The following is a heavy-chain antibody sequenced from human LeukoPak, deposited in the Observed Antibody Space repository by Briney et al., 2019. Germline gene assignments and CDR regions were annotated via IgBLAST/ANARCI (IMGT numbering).Heavy chain of an antibody. J-gene: IGHJ4*02. CDR2: INHSGST. V-gene: IGHV4-34*01. D-gene: IGHD6-19*01. CDR3: ASSFPIAVAGKGTFDS. Sequence: SETLSLTCAVYGGSFSGYYWSWIRQPPGKGLEWIGEINHSGSTNYNPSLKSRGTISVDTFKNQFSLKLSSVTAADTAVYYCASSFPIAVAGKGTFDSWGQGTLVTVSS. CDR1: GGSFSGYY.